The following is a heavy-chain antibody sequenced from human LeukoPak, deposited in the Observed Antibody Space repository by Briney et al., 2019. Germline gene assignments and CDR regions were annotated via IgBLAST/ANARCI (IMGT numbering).Heavy chain of an antibody. Sequence: GGSLRLSCAASGFTFSSYWMNWVRQAPGKGLVWVSRIASDGSSTTYADSVKGRFSISRDNAKNTLYLQMNSLRAEDTAVYYCARAVAGTNALDIWGQGTLVTVSS. CDR3: ARAVAGTNALDI. CDR1: GFTFSSYW. V-gene: IGHV3-74*01. J-gene: IGHJ3*02. CDR2: IASDGSST. D-gene: IGHD6-19*01.